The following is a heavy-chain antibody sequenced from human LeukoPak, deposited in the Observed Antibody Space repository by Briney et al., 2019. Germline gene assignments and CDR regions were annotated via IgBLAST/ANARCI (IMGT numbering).Heavy chain of an antibody. D-gene: IGHD2-15*01. J-gene: IGHJ6*02. CDR2: RRYDGSNK. CDR1: GFTFSSYG. Sequence: GRSLRLSCAAYGFTFSSYGMRWVSQAPGKGLGWVAVRRYDGSNKYYAGSVNSRLAISRDNSKNTLYLQMNSLRAEDTAVYYCERDLENCSGGSCYYYYYGMDVWGQGTTVTVSS. V-gene: IGHV3-33*01. CDR3: ERDLENCSGGSCYYYYYGMDV.